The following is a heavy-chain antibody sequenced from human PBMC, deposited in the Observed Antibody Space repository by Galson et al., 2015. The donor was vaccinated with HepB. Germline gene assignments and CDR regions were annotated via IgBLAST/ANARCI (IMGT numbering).Heavy chain of an antibody. Sequence: TLSLTCTVSGDSISGGDYYWSWIRQHPGKGLEWIGYIYYSGKTYCSPSLKSRVTMSIDTSENQFSLKLRSVTAADTAVYYCARSHYYDSSGHRINPMGFDPWDQGTLVTVSS. CDR1: GDSISGGDYY. J-gene: IGHJ5*02. D-gene: IGHD3-22*01. CDR2: IYYSGKT. V-gene: IGHV4-31*03. CDR3: ARSHYYDSSGHRINPMGFDP.